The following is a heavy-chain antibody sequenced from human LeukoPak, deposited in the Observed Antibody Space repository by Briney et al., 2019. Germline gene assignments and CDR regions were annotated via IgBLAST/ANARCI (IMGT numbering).Heavy chain of an antibody. CDR2: INPTTGGT. CDR3: ARGATYYDFWSGYYTPQHAFDI. D-gene: IGHD3-3*01. Sequence: GASVKVSCKASGYTFTAYYLHWVRQAPGQGLEWMGCINPTTGGTNYAQKFQGRVTMTRDTSISTAYMELSRLRSDDTAVYYCARGATYYDFWSGYYTPQHAFDIWGQGTMVTVSS. V-gene: IGHV1-2*02. J-gene: IGHJ3*02. CDR1: GYTFTAYY.